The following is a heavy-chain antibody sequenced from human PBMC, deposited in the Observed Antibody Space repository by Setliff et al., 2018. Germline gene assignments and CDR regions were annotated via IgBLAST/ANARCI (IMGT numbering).Heavy chain of an antibody. J-gene: IGHJ4*02. V-gene: IGHV3-23*01. CDR2: ISGDSVYI. CDR3: ANHNPARRALNGTPLDN. CDR1: GGSFSFYY. Sequence: ETLSLTCAASGGSFSFYYWTWIRQPPGKGLEWVSAISGDSVYIYYADSVKGRFTISRDNSKNTLYLQMRSLRAEDTAIYYCANHNPARRALNGTPLDNWGQGTLVTVSS. D-gene: IGHD3-9*01.